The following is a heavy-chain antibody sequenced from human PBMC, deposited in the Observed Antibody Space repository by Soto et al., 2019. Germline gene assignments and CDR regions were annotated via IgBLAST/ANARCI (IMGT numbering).Heavy chain of an antibody. CDR1: GFNFRSYG. CDR2: INSDGSST. V-gene: IGHV3-74*01. J-gene: IGHJ6*03. D-gene: IGHD3-3*01. Sequence: GGSQRLSCTASGFNFRSYGRHWVRQAPGKGLVWVSRINSDGSSTSYADSVKGRFTISRDNAKNTLYPQMNSLRAEDTAVYYCARGATTNYYDFWSGPSGYYYYMDVWGKGTTVTVSS. CDR3: ARGATTNYYDFWSGPSGYYYYMDV.